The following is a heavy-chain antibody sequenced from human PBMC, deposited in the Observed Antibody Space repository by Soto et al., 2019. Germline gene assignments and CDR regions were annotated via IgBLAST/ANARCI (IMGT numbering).Heavy chain of an antibody. CDR1: GGSVSSGSYY. J-gene: IGHJ6*02. CDR3: ARDALLARYCSGGSCKAGMDV. Sequence: LSLTCTASGGSVSSGSYYWSWIRQPPGKGLEWIGYIYYSGSTNYNPSLKSRVTISVDTSKNQFSLKLSSVTAADTAVYYCARDALLARYCSGGSCKAGMDVWGQGTTVTVSS. V-gene: IGHV4-61*01. D-gene: IGHD2-15*01. CDR2: IYYSGST.